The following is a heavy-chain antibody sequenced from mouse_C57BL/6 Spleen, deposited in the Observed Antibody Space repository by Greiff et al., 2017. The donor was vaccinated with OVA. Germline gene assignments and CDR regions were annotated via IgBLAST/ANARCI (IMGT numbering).Heavy chain of an antibody. Sequence: QVQLQQPGADLVRPGSSVKLSCKASGYTFTSYWMDWVKQRPGQGLEWIGNIYPSDSETHYNQKFKDKATLTVDKSSSTAYMQLSSLASEDSAVYYCARRRGLRWCFDVWGTGTTVTVSS. D-gene: IGHD2-2*01. CDR1: GYTFTSYW. CDR3: ARRRGLRWCFDV. CDR2: IYPSDSET. V-gene: IGHV1-61*01. J-gene: IGHJ1*03.